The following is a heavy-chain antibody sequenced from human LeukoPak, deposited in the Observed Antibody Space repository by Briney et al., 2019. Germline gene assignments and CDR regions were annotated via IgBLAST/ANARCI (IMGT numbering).Heavy chain of an antibody. D-gene: IGHD3-3*01. CDR3: AKGVFGVNRAFDY. Sequence: GGSLRLSYAASGFTFSTYAMNWVRQAPGKGLEWVSTLSGNGGGTYYADSVKGRFTISRDNSKNTQSLQMNSLRVDDTALYYCAKGVFGVNRAFDYWGQGTLVTVSS. J-gene: IGHJ4*02. CDR1: GFTFSTYA. CDR2: LSGNGGGT. V-gene: IGHV3-23*01.